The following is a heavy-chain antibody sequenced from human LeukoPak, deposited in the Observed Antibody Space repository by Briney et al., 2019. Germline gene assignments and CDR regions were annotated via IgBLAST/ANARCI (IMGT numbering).Heavy chain of an antibody. CDR1: GFDFSNYV. Sequence: GSLRLSCAASGFDFSNYVMTWVRQAPGKGLEWVAGITSSGGITYYSDSVKGRFTISRDNSKNTLYLQMNSLRVEDTAVYYCARAFSGGSAFDIWGQGTTVTVSS. CDR3: ARAFSGGSAFDI. CDR2: ITSSGGIT. V-gene: IGHV3-23*01. J-gene: IGHJ3*02. D-gene: IGHD1-26*01.